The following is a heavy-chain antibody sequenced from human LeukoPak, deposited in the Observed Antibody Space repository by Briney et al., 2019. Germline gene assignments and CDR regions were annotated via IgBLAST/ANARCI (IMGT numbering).Heavy chain of an antibody. CDR1: GFTFSSYA. CDR3: ARHYEP. J-gene: IGHJ5*02. CDR2: IYDSGST. V-gene: IGHV4-39*01. D-gene: IGHD3-16*01. Sequence: GSLRLSCAASGFTFSSYAMSWVRQAPGKGLEWIGSIYDSGSTYYNPSLKSRVTISVDTSKNQFSLKLNSVTAADTAVYYCARHYEPWGQGTLVTVSS.